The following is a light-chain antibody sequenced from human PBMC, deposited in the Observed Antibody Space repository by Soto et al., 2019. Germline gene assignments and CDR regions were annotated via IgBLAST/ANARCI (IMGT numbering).Light chain of an antibody. CDR2: DAS. Sequence: EIVLTQSPGTLSLSPGERATLSCRASQSVTNSYFAWYQQKPGQAPRLFIYDASRRATRIPDRFSGSGSGTDFTLTISRLQPEDFAVYYCQQYGRSLTFGGGTKVEIK. CDR3: QQYGRSLT. CDR1: QSVTNSY. J-gene: IGKJ4*01. V-gene: IGKV3-20*01.